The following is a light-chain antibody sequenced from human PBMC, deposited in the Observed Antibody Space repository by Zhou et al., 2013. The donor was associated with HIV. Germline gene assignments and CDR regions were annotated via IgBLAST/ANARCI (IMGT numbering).Light chain of an antibody. CDR1: QGISSY. CDR2: AAS. V-gene: IGKV1-9*01. CDR3: QQLNSYPLT. J-gene: IGKJ4*01. Sequence: DIQLTQSPSFLSASVGDRVTITCRASQGISSYLAWYQQEPGKAPKLLIYAASTLQSGVPSRFSGSGSGTGFTLTISSLQPEDFATYYCQQLNSYPLTFGGGTKVE.